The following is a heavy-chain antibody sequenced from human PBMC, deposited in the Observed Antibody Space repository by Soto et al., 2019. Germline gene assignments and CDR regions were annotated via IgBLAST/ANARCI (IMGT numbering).Heavy chain of an antibody. CDR2: IRSKAYGGTT. CDR1: GFTFGDYA. D-gene: IGHD2-2*01. J-gene: IGHJ5*02. CDR3: TRGIIQRGYCSSTSCRAGWFDP. V-gene: IGHV3-49*03. Sequence: EVQLVESGGGLVQPGRSLRLSCTASGFTFGDYAMSWFRQAPGKGLEWVGFIRSKAYGGTTEYAASVKGRFTISRDDSKSIAYLQMNSLKPEDTAVYYCTRGIIQRGYCSSTSCRAGWFDPWGQGTLVTVSS.